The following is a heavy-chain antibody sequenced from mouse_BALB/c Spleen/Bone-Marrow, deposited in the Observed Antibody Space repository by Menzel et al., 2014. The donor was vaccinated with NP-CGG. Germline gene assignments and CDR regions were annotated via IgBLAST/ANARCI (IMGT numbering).Heavy chain of an antibody. Sequence: DVMLVESGGDLVKPGGSLKLSCAASGFTFCNYGMSWVRQIPDKRLEWVATISSGGTYTFYPDSVKGRFTISRDNTKNTLTLQMTSLKSEDTAMYYCARRRDYDYFDYWGQGTTLTVSS. V-gene: IGHV5-6*02. CDR2: ISSGGTYT. CDR3: ARRRDYDYFDY. J-gene: IGHJ2*01. CDR1: GFTFCNYG. D-gene: IGHD2-4*01.